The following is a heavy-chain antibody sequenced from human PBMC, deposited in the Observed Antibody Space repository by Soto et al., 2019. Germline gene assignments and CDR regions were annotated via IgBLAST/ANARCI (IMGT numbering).Heavy chain of an antibody. J-gene: IGHJ6*02. Sequence: SETLSLTCTVSGGSISSYYWSWIRQPPGKGLEWIGYIYYSGSTNYNPSLKSRVTISVDTSKNQFSLKLSSVTAADTAVYYCARVFEYSSSSGGYYGMDVWGQGTTVTVSS. CDR2: IYYSGST. CDR1: GGSISSYY. V-gene: IGHV4-59*01. D-gene: IGHD6-6*01. CDR3: ARVFEYSSSSGGYYGMDV.